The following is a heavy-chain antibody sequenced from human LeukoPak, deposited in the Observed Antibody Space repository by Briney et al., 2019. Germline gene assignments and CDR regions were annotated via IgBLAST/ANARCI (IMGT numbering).Heavy chain of an antibody. V-gene: IGHV4-34*01. D-gene: IGHD3-9*01. CDR3: ARGPNYYDILTGYGYYYYYMDV. CDR1: GGSFSGYY. Sequence: SETLSLTCAVYGGSFSGYYWSWIRQPPGKGLEWIGEINHSGSTNYNPSLKSRVTISVDTSKNQFSLKLSSVTAADTAVYYCARGPNYYDILTGYGYYYYYMDVWGKGTTVTVSS. CDR2: INHSGST. J-gene: IGHJ6*03.